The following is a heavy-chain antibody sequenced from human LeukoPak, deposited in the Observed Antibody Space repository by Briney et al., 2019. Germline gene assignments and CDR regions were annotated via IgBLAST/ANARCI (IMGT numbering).Heavy chain of an antibody. CDR2: ISYDGSNK. CDR1: GFTFSSYA. J-gene: IGHJ6*03. Sequence: PGGSLRLSCAASGFTFSSYAMHWVRQAPGKGLEWVAVISYDGSNKYYADSVKGRFTISRDNSKNTLYLQMNSLRAEGTAVYYCARVWRPDYCTNGVCYTGVYYYYYMDVWGKGTTVTVSS. CDR3: ARVWRPDYCTNGVCYTGVYYYYYMDV. D-gene: IGHD2-8*01. V-gene: IGHV3-30*04.